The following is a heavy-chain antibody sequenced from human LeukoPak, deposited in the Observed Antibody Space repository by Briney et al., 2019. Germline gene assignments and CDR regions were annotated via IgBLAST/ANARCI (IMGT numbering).Heavy chain of an antibody. CDR2: INSDGSST. V-gene: IGHV3-74*01. Sequence: GGSLRLSCAASGFTFSSYWMHWVRQAPGKGLVWVSRINSDGSSTSHADSVKGRFTISRDNAKNTLYLQMNSLRAEDTAVYYCARVGPSGIAVAGTQYFHHWGRAPWSPSPQ. J-gene: IGHJ1*01. D-gene: IGHD6-19*01. CDR3: ARVGPSGIAVAGTQYFHH. CDR1: GFTFSSYW.